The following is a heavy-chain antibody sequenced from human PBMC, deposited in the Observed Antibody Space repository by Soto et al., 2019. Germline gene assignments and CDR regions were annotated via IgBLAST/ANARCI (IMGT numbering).Heavy chain of an antibody. Sequence: GGSLRLSCAASVFAFPTYAMTWVRQIPGKGLEWVASISDSGSKTYYADSVEGRVTIYRDNSMNTVSLQMNNLRVDDSAVYYCVKKKGARDADLQYFFDSWGQGTLVTVS. D-gene: IGHD3-16*01. J-gene: IGHJ4*02. CDR2: ISDSGSKT. CDR1: VFAFPTYA. V-gene: IGHV3-23*01. CDR3: VKKKGARDADLQYFFDS.